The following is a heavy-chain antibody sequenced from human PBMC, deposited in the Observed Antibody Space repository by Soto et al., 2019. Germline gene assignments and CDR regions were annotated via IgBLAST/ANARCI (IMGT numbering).Heavy chain of an antibody. J-gene: IGHJ3*02. CDR1: GGSINSGDYY. CDR2: IYYSGST. V-gene: IGHV4-30-4*01. CDR3: ATVPTYYYDRSGYANAFDI. Sequence: QVQLQESGPGLVKPSQTLSLTCSVSGGSINSGDYYWSWIRQPPGKGLEWIGYIYYSGSTYHNPSPKSRINISLDTSKNQFSLKLSSVTAADTAVYYCATVPTYYYDRSGYANAFDIWGQGTLVTVSS. D-gene: IGHD3-22*01.